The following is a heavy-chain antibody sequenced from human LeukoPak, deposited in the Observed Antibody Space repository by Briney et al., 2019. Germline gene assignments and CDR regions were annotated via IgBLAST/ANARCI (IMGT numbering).Heavy chain of an antibody. CDR2: IWYDGSNK. J-gene: IGHJ4*02. V-gene: IGHV3-33*08. Sequence: GGSLRLSCAASGFTFSSYSMNWVRQAPGKGLEWVAVIWYDGSNKYYADSVKGRFTISRDNSKNTLYLQMNSLRAEDTAVYYCAGDKAVAGTGGFDYWGQGTLVTVSS. CDR3: AGDKAVAGTGGFDY. CDR1: GFTFSSYS. D-gene: IGHD6-19*01.